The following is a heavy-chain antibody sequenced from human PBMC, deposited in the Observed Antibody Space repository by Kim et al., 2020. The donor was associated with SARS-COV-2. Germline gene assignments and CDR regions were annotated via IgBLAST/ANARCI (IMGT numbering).Heavy chain of an antibody. J-gene: IGHJ6*02. D-gene: IGHD2-2*02. CDR1: GGSFSGYH. Sequence: SETLSLTCAVYGGSFSGYHWTWIRQPPGRGLEWIGEINHSGSTNCHPSLKSRVTISLDTSKNQFSLKLRSVTAADTAVYYCERGRAGVVPSPILGIGPHYDYYAMDVWGQGTTVTVSS. CDR2: INHSGST. CDR3: ERGRAGVVPSPILGIGPHYDYYAMDV. V-gene: IGHV4-34*01.